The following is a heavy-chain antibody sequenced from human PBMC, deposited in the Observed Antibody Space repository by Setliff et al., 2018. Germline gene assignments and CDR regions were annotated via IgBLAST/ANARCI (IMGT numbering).Heavy chain of an antibody. Sequence: KPSETLSLTCTVSGGSISSSSYYWGWIRQPPGKGLEWIGSIYYSGSTYYNPSLKSRVTISVDTSKNQFSLKLSSVTAADTAVYYCARGPLRDDTGSYFDSWGQGMLVTVSS. D-gene: IGHD1-1*01. CDR2: IYYSGST. CDR3: ARGPLRDDTGSYFDS. J-gene: IGHJ4*02. CDR1: GGSISSSSYY. V-gene: IGHV4-39*01.